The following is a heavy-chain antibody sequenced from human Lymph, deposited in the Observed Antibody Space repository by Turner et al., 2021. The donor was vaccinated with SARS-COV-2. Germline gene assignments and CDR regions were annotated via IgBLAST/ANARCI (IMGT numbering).Heavy chain of an antibody. CDR2: IMISSSTI. J-gene: IGHJ6*02. V-gene: IGHV3-48*02. CDR1: GFTFSSYS. D-gene: IGHD2-15*01. CDR3: ARDRGGYGAYYYGMDV. Sequence: EVQLVESGGGLVQPGGALRLYCAASGFTFSSYSMNWVRQAPGKGLEWVSYIMISSSTIYYADSVKGRFTISRDNAKNSLYLQMNSLRDEDTAVYYCARDRGGYGAYYYGMDVWGQGTTVTVSS.